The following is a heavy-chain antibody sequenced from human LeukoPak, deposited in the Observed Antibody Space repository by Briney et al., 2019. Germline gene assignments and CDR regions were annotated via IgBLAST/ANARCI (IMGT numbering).Heavy chain of an antibody. D-gene: IGHD6-13*01. V-gene: IGHV3-64D*06. J-gene: IGHJ6*02. CDR2: ITSHGGST. CDR3: ARAGSSSWSYYYYGMDV. CDR1: GFTFSSYS. Sequence: GGSLRLSCAASGFTFSSYSMNWVRQAPGKGLEYVSTITSHGGSTYYADSVKGRFTISRDNPKLTLHLQMSSLRDEDTAIYYCARAGSSSWSYYYYGMDVWGQGTTVTVSS.